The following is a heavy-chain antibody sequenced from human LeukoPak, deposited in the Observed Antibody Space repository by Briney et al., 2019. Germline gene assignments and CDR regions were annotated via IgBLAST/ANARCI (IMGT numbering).Heavy chain of an antibody. J-gene: IGHJ4*02. CDR1: GGSFSGDY. CDR3: ARGRLGYCSGGSCSPLGY. D-gene: IGHD2-15*01. Sequence: SETLSLSCAVYGGSFSGDYWSWIRQPPGKGLGWIGEINHSVSTNYNPSLKSRVTISVDTSKNQFSLTLSSVTAADTAVYYCARGRLGYCSGGSCSPLGYWGQGTLVTVSS. V-gene: IGHV4-34*01. CDR2: INHSVST.